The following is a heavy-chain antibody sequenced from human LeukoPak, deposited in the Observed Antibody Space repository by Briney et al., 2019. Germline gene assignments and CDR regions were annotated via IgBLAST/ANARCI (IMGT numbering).Heavy chain of an antibody. CDR2: ISSTSSTI. D-gene: IGHD1-14*01. CDR1: GLTFSGYG. Sequence: GGSLRLSCAASGLTFSGYGMNWVRQAPGKGLEWVSYISSTSSTIYYADSVKGRFTISRDNAQNSLYLQMNSLRAEDTAVYYCARPPGLYYSYMDVWGKGTTVTVSS. V-gene: IGHV3-48*04. CDR3: ARPPGLYYSYMDV. J-gene: IGHJ6*03.